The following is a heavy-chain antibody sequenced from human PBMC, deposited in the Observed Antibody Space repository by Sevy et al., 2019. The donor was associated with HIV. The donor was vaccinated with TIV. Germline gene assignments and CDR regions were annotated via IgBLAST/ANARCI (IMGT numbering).Heavy chain of an antibody. V-gene: IGHV3-30-3*01. CDR3: AGGWAGWWGVGGGNYLDY. J-gene: IGHJ4*02. Sequence: GGSLRLSCAASGFTFSSYAMHWVRQAPGKGLEWVAFISYDGNNQDYADSVKGRFTISRDNSKKRLYLQMNSLTTKDTAVYYGAGGWAGWWGVGGGNYLDYWGQGTLVTVSS. D-gene: IGHD2-8*02. CDR2: ISYDGNNQ. CDR1: GFTFSSYA.